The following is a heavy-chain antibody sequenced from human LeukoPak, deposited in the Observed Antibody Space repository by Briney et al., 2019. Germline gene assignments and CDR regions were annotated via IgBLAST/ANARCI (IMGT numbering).Heavy chain of an antibody. CDR1: GGSFSGYY. Sequence: SETLSLTCAVYGGSFSGYYWSWIRQPPGKGLEWIGKINHSGSTNYNPSLKSRVTISVDTSKNQFSLKLSSVTAADTAVYYCARGTIFGVVILTNYFDYWGQGTLVTVSS. CDR2: INHSGST. CDR3: ARGTIFGVVILTNYFDY. V-gene: IGHV4-34*01. J-gene: IGHJ4*02. D-gene: IGHD3-3*01.